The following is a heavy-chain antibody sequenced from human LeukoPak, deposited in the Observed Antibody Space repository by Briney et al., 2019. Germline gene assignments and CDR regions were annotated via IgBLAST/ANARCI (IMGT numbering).Heavy chain of an antibody. V-gene: IGHV1-2*02. J-gene: IGHJ4*02. Sequence: ASVKVSCKDSGYTFTGYYMHWVRQAPGQGLEWMGWISPNSGGTNYAQKFQGRVTMTRDTSISTAYMELSRLRSDDTAVYYCARGRIIVGATLSSYWGQGTLVTVSS. CDR3: ARGRIIVGATLSSY. CDR1: GYTFTGYY. D-gene: IGHD1-26*01. CDR2: ISPNSGGT.